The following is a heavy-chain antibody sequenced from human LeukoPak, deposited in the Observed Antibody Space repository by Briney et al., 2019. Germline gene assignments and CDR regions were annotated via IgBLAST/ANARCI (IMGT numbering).Heavy chain of an antibody. CDR3: ATDRWELFHFYY. J-gene: IGHJ4*02. Sequence: GGSLRLSSALSGFTISSYWMHCVRQAPGKGLVWVSRINSDGGSTSYADSVKGRFTISRDNAKNTLYLQMNSLRAEDTAVYYCATDRWELFHFYYWGQGTLVTVSS. CDR2: INSDGGST. D-gene: IGHD1-26*01. V-gene: IGHV3-74*01. CDR1: GFTISSYW.